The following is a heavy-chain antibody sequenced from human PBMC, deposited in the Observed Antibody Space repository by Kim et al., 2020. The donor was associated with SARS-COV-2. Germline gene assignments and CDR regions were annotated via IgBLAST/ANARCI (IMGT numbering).Heavy chain of an antibody. Sequence: GSTYSNPSLKRRVTISVDTSKNQFSLKLSSVTAADTAVYYCARGWNDFDYWGQGTLVTVSS. CDR3: ARGWNDFDY. D-gene: IGHD1-1*01. CDR2: GST. V-gene: IGHV4-39*07. J-gene: IGHJ4*02.